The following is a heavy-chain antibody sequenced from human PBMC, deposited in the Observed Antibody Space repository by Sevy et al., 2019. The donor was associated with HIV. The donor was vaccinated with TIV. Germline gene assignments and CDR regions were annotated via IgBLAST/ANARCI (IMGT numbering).Heavy chain of an antibody. D-gene: IGHD2-21*02. V-gene: IGHV3-33*03. J-gene: IGHJ4*02. Sequence: GGSLRLSCAASGFNFSEHGMHWVRQAPGKGLEWVAVIWFFGTGKYYGDSVKGRFTISRDNGKNTLYLQMDSLRPDDTAMYYCAKDECGGNCYFDFWGQGTLVTVSS. CDR1: GFNFSEHG. CDR3: AKDECGGNCYFDF. CDR2: IWFFGTGK.